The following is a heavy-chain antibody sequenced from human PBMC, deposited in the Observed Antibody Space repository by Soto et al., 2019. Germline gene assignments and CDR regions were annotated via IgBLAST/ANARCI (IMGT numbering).Heavy chain of an antibody. CDR2: ISSDGSYA. CDR1: GFTFSHYW. D-gene: IGHD6-19*01. J-gene: IGHJ6*03. CDR3: ARMYSSGWYAYYYYYYMDV. Sequence: GGSLRLSCAASGFTFSHYWMYWVRQAPGKGLVCVSRISSDGSYASYADSVKGRFTISRDSAKSTLYLQMNSLRAEDTAVYYCARMYSSGWYAYYYYYYMDVWGKGTTVTVSS. V-gene: IGHV3-74*01.